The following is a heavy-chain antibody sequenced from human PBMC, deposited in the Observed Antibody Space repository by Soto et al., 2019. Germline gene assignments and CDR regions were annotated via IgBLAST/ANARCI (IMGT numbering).Heavy chain of an antibody. CDR2: IYWDDDK. J-gene: IGHJ3*02. D-gene: IGHD6-6*01. Sequence: QITCKESGPTLVKPTQTLTLTCTFSGLSFSTFVVGVSWARKPPRKTLAWLAIIYWDDDKRYSPYLTSKLTITKDTSNNLVVLTMNNVHPVDTATYYCELRLVDMGAFVMWGQATVVTVAS. CDR3: ELRLVDMGAFVM. CDR1: GLSFSTFVVG. V-gene: IGHV2-5*02.